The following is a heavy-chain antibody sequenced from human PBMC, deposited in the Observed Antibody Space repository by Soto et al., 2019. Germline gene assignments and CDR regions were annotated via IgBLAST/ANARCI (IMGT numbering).Heavy chain of an antibody. J-gene: IGHJ5*02. CDR1: GFTFSSYG. Sequence: GGSLRLSCAASGFTFSSYGMHWVRQAPGKGLEWVAVISYDGSNKYYADSVKGRFTISRDNSKNTLYLQMNSLRAEDTAVYYCAKDLDGDYFGSNWFDPWGQGTLVTVSS. CDR3: AKDLDGDYFGSNWFDP. CDR2: ISYDGSNK. V-gene: IGHV3-30*18. D-gene: IGHD4-17*01.